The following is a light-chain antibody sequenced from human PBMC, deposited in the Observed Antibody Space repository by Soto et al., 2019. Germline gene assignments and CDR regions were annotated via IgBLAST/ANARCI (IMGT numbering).Light chain of an antibody. V-gene: IGLV2-14*01. CDR2: EVS. J-gene: IGLJ1*01. CDR3: SSYTSSSTYV. Sequence: QSALTQPASVSGSPGQSITISCTGTSSDVGSYNYVSWYQQHPGKAPKLMICEVSDRPSGVSNRFSGSKSGNTASLTISGLQAEDEADYYCSSYTSSSTYVFGTGTKVTVL. CDR1: SSDVGSYNY.